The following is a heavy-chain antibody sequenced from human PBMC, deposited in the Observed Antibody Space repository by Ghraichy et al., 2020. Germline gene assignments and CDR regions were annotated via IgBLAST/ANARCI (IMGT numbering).Heavy chain of an antibody. CDR1: GYTFTGYG. D-gene: IGHD7-27*01. V-gene: IGHV1-18*01. CDR3: ARVPLTGGGSFDI. J-gene: IGHJ3*02. Sequence: ASVKVSCKTSGYTFTGYGISWVRQAPGQGLEWMGWISTYNGNTISAQKLQGRVTMTSDTSTTTAYMDLRSLRSDDTAVYYCARVPLTGGGSFDIWGQGKMVPVVS. CDR2: ISTYNGNT.